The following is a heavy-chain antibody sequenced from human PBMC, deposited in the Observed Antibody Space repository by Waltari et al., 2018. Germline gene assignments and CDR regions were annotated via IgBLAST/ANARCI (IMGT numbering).Heavy chain of an antibody. Sequence: EVQLVESGGGLVQPGGSLRLSCAASGFTFSRYWMSWVRQAPGKGLEWVANIKQDGSEKYYVDSVKGRFTISRDNAKNSLYLQMNSLRAEDTAVYYCASLAGKSGNFDYWGQGTLVTVSS. J-gene: IGHJ4*02. CDR2: IKQDGSEK. CDR1: GFTFSRYW. V-gene: IGHV3-7*01. CDR3: ASLAGKSGNFDY. D-gene: IGHD2-21*01.